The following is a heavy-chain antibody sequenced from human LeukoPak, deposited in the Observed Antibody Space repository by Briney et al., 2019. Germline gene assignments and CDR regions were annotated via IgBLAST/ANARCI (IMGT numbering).Heavy chain of an antibody. CDR2: VN. D-gene: IGHD3-16*01. V-gene: IGHV4-39*01. J-gene: IGHJ4*02. CDR1: RGSISSSSFF. CDR3: ARITENLPERGVDY. Sequence: SGTLSLTCTVSRGSISSSSFFWGWIRQPPGKGLEWIGSVNYYNPSLKSRLTISRDMAKNQLSLKLSSVTAADTGLYYCARITENLPERGVDYWGQGILVTVSS.